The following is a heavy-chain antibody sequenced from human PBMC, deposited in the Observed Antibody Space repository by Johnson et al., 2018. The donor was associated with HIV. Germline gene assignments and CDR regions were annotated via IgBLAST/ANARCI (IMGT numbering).Heavy chain of an antibody. J-gene: IGHJ3*02. CDR1: GFSFDDYG. Sequence: VQLVESGGGVVQPGRSLRLSCAASGFSFDDYGMSWVRQAPGTGLEWVSGSNWAGGSTDYANSVKGRFTLSRDNPKNTLYLQMNSLRAEDTAVYYCAKDRPPSDIIVGASAHDAFDIWGQGTMVTVSS. CDR2: SNWAGGST. D-gene: IGHD1-26*01. CDR3: AKDRPPSDIIVGASAHDAFDI. V-gene: IGHV3-20*04.